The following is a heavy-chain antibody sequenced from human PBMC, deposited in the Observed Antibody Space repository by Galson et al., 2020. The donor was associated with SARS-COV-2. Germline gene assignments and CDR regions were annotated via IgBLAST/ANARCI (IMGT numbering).Heavy chain of an antibody. D-gene: IGHD6-13*01. CDR2: IYWDDGM. V-gene: IGHV2-5*02. CDR1: GFSLNTGGVG. CDR3: AHRRTGSSVYVTAFDF. J-gene: IGHJ3*01. Sequence: SGPTLVKPTQTLTLTCTFSGFSLNTGGVGVGWIRQPPGKALEWLALIYWDDGMRYSPSLKSRLTITKDASRNQVVLTMTNMDPVDTATHYWAHRRTGSSVYVTAFDFWGQGTMVTVSS.